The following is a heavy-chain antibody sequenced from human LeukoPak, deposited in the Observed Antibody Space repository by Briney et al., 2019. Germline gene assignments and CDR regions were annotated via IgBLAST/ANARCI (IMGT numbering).Heavy chain of an antibody. Sequence: SETLSLTCTVSGGSISSYYWSRIRQPPGKGLEWIGYIYYSGSTNYNPSLKTRVTISVDTPKTQFSLKLSSVTAADTAVYYSARGLDITFGGVIGRYSFDYWGQGTLVTVSS. D-gene: IGHD3-16*02. CDR1: GGSISSYY. V-gene: IGHV4-59*01. J-gene: IGHJ4*02. CDR3: ARGLDITFGGVIGRYSFDY. CDR2: IYYSGST.